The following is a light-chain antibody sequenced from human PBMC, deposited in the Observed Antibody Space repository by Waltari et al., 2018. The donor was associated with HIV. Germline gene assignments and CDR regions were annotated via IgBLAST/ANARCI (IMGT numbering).Light chain of an antibody. Sequence: QSVLTQPPSASGTPGQRVTISCFGGTSHVERHYVSWYQQVPGTTPKLLIYMNHARPSGVPDRFSGAKSGSSASLAVSGLRSEDEAAYYCAVWDDSLNGLVFGGGTKLTVL. J-gene: IGLJ2*01. CDR3: AVWDDSLNGLV. V-gene: IGLV1-47*01. CDR2: MNH. CDR1: TSHVERHY.